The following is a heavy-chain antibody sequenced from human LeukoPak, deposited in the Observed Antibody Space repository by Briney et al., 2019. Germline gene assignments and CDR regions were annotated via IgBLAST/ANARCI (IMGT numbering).Heavy chain of an antibody. J-gene: IGHJ3*02. CDR3: ARGSRFGVVGRDAFDI. CDR2: ISISSNYI. CDR1: GFTFSRYS. D-gene: IGHD3-3*01. V-gene: IGHV3-21*01. Sequence: PGGSLRLSCAASGFTFSRYSMNWVRQAPGKGLGWVSSISISSNYIYYADSVKGRFTISRDNAKNSLYLQVNSLRAEDTAVYYCARGSRFGVVGRDAFDIWGQGTVVTVSS.